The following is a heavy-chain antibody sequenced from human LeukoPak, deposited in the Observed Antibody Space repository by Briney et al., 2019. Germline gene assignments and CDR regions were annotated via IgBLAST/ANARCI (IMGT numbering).Heavy chain of an antibody. CDR3: ARLRYGDSSD. CDR1: GGSISSHY. D-gene: IGHD4-17*01. CDR2: IYYSGST. V-gene: IGHV4-59*11. J-gene: IGHJ4*02. Sequence: SETLSLTCTVSGGSISSHYWSWIGQPPGKGLEWIGYIYYSGSTNYHPSLKSRVTVSVDTSKNQFSLKLSSVTAADTAAYYCARLRYGDSSDWGQGTLVTVSS.